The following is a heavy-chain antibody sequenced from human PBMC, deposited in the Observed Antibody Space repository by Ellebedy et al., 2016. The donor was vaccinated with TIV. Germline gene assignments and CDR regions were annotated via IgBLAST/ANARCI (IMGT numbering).Heavy chain of an antibody. CDR2: ISSSGSTI. CDR3: TRPSAIGEPDY. V-gene: IGHV3-48*03. D-gene: IGHD3-10*01. Sequence: GESLKISCAASGFTFSSYDMMWVRQAPGKGLEWVSYISSSGSTIYYADSVKGRFTISRDNAKNTVYLQMSSLRTEDTAIYYCTRPSAIGEPDYWGQGTLVTVSS. J-gene: IGHJ4*02. CDR1: GFTFSSYD.